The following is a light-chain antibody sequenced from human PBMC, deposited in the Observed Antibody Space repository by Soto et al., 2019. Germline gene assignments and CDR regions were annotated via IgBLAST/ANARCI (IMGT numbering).Light chain of an antibody. CDR3: QQSYSSRWT. V-gene: IGKV1-39*01. Sequence: DIQMTQSPSSLSASVGDRVSITCRASQSISTYLNWYQQKPGKAPKLLIYAASNLQRGVPSRFSGSGSGTDFTLTISSLQPEDFATYYCQQSYSSRWTFGQGTKVDIK. J-gene: IGKJ1*01. CDR2: AAS. CDR1: QSISTY.